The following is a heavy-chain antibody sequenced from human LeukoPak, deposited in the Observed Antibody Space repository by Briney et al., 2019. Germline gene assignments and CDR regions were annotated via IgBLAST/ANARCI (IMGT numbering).Heavy chain of an antibody. D-gene: IGHD6-19*01. V-gene: IGHV1-69*04. CDR3: ARDWIAVAGTVTEFDP. CDR2: IIPILGIA. CDR1: GGTFSSYA. Sequence: EASVKVSCKASGGTFSSYAISWVRQAPGQGLEWMGRIIPILGIANYAQKFQGRVTITADKSTSTAYMGLSSLRSEDTAVYYCARDWIAVAGTVTEFDPWGQGTLVTVSS. J-gene: IGHJ5*02.